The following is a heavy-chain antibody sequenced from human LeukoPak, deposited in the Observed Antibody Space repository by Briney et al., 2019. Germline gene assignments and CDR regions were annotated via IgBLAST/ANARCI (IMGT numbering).Heavy chain of an antibody. D-gene: IGHD6-19*01. J-gene: IGHJ6*03. CDR2: IYYSGST. CDR1: GGSISSSSYY. Sequence: PSETLSLTCTVSGGSISSSSYYWGWIRQPPGKGLEWIGSIYYSGSTYYNPSLKSRVTISVDTSKNQFSLKLSSVTAADTAVYYCARDSGYSSPPSRYMDVWGKGTTVTVSS. V-gene: IGHV4-39*07. CDR3: ARDSGYSSPPSRYMDV.